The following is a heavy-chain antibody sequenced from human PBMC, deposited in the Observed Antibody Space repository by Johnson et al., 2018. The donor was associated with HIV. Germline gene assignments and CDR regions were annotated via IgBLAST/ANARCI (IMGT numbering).Heavy chain of an antibody. V-gene: IGHV3-23*04. J-gene: IGHJ3*01. CDR2: ISGSGGST. Sequence: VQLVESGGGLVQPGGSLRLSCAASGFTFSSYAMSWVRQAPGKGLEWVSAISGSGGSTFYADSVKGRFTISRDSSKNTLYLQMNSLRAEDTAVYYCAKASTPTMIVVVISAFDVWGQGTKVTVSA. D-gene: IGHD3-22*01. CDR1: GFTFSSYA. CDR3: AKASTPTMIVVVISAFDV.